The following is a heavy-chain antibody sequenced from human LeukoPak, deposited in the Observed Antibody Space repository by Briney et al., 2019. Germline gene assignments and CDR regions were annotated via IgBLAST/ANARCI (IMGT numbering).Heavy chain of an antibody. Sequence: GGCLRLSCTASGFSFSGHWMHWARQLPGKGLVWVSRISPTGSTTSYADSVKGRFTVSRDNAKNTLYLQVNNLRAEDTAVYYCARGPNSNWSGLDFWGQGTLLTVSS. CDR2: ISPTGSTT. V-gene: IGHV3-74*01. CDR3: ARGPNSNWSGLDF. D-gene: IGHD6-6*01. J-gene: IGHJ4*02. CDR1: GFSFSGHW.